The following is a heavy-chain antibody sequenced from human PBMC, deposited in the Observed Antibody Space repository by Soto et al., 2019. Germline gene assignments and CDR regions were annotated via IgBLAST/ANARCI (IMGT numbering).Heavy chain of an antibody. Sequence: SETLSLTCTVSGASIRSTDYYWSWIRQAPGKGLEWIGYVYYTGSTYFNPSLMSRLTISVDTSKNQFSLKLTSVTAAETAVYYCVRTARQGAVAPHWFDRWGQGTQVTVSS. CDR3: VRTARQGAVAPHWFDR. CDR1: GASIRSTDYY. J-gene: IGHJ5*02. V-gene: IGHV4-30-4*01. CDR2: VYYTGST. D-gene: IGHD2-21*02.